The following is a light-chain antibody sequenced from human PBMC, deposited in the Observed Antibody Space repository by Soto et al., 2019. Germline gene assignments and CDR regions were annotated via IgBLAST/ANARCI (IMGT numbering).Light chain of an antibody. CDR3: QQYYNWPRT. CDR2: DAS. CDR1: QSVSGY. V-gene: IGKV3-15*01. J-gene: IGKJ1*01. Sequence: EIVLTQSPATLSLSPGERATLSCRTSQSVSGYLAWYQQKPGQAPRLLIYDASTRATGIPANFSGSGSGTEFTLTISSLQSEDFAIYFCQQYYNWPRTFGQGTKVDIK.